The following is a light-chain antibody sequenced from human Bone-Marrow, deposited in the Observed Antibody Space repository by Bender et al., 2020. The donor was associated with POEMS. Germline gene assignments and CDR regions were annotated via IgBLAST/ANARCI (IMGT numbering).Light chain of an antibody. CDR1: SSNIGNNY. CDR2: RNN. V-gene: IGLV1-47*01. J-gene: IGLJ3*02. Sequence: QSVLTQPPSASGTPGQRVTISCSGSSSNIGNNYVYWYQQLPGTAPKVLIYRNNQRPSGVPDRFSGSKSGNTASLTVSGLQAEDEADYYCNSYSGSIRWVFGGGTKVTVL. CDR3: NSYSGSIRWV.